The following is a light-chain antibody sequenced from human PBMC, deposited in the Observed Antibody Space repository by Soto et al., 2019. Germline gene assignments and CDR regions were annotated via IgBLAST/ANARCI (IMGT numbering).Light chain of an antibody. CDR1: QSVGTW. CDR2: GAS. Sequence: DIQMTQSPSTLSASVGGRVTITCRASQSVGTWVAWYQQKPGKAPKLLIYGASNLESGVPSRFSGSGSGTEFTLTITTLQPDDFATYFCQHYRRNTWSFGPGTTVD. J-gene: IGKJ3*01. V-gene: IGKV1-5*01. CDR3: QHYRRNTWS.